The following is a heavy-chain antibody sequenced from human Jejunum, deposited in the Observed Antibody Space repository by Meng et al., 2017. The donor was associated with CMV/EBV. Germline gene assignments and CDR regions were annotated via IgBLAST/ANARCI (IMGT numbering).Heavy chain of an antibody. CDR1: GINVSSNY. CDR2: LYSSGIT. D-gene: IGHD1-26*01. J-gene: IGHJ4*02. CDR3: ARWSGTYYDY. Sequence: VPLVESGGDLVQTGESLRLYCAASGINVSSNYMSWLRQAPGKGMEWVSILYSSGITYYADSVKGIFTISRDNSKNTLYFQMNTLRAEDTAVYYCARWSGTYYDYWGQGTLVTVSS. V-gene: IGHV3-66*01.